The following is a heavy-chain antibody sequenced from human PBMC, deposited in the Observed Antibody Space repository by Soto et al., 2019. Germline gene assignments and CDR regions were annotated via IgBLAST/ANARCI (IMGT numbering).Heavy chain of an antibody. J-gene: IGHJ4*02. CDR1: GFTFSSYS. CDR2: ISSSSSYI. D-gene: IGHD3-22*01. V-gene: IGHV3-21*01. CDR3: ARGDNYYDSYMDY. Sequence: EVQLVESGGGLVKPGGSLRLSCAASGFTFSSYSMNWVHQAPGKGLEWVSSISSSSSYIYYADSVKGRFTISRDNAKNSLYLQMNSLRAEDTAVYYCARGDNYYDSYMDYWGQGTLVTVSS.